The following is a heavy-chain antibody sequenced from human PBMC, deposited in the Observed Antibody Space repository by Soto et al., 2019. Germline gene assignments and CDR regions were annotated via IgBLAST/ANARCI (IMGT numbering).Heavy chain of an antibody. CDR2: IYYSGST. D-gene: IGHD2-2*01. CDR3: ARDYLDCSSTSCYNWFDP. V-gene: IGHV4-31*03. Sequence: LSLTCTVSGGSISSGGYYWSWIRQHPGKGLEWIGYIYYSGSTYYNPSLRSRVTISVDTSKNQFSLKLSSVTAADTAVYYCARDYLDCSSTSCYNWFDPWGQGTLVTVSS. J-gene: IGHJ5*02. CDR1: GGSISSGGYY.